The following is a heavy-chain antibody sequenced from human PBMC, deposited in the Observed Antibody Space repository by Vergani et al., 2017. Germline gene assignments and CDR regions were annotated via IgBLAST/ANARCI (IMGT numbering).Heavy chain of an antibody. CDR2: IWYDGSNK. CDR3: ARDAQTALELRDYYYYYMDV. Sequence: QVQLVESGGGVVQPGRSLRLSCAASGFTFSSYGMHWVRQAPGKGLEWVAVIWYDGSNKYYADSVQGRFTISRDKSKNTLYLQMNSLRAEDTAVYYCARDAQTALELRDYYYYYMDVWGKGTTVTVSS. CDR1: GFTFSSYG. D-gene: IGHD1-7*01. J-gene: IGHJ6*03. V-gene: IGHV3-33*01.